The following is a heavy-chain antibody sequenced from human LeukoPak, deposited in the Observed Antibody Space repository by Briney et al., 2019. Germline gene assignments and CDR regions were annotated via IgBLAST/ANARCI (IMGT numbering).Heavy chain of an antibody. J-gene: IGHJ3*02. CDR2: IDQSGST. CDR3: ARGGGRYSSSSRRITMVRGVIIGAFDI. Sequence: SETLSLTCAVYGGSFGVYSWSWIRQPPGKGLEWIGEIDQSGSTDYNPSLKGRVTISVDTSKNQFSLKLSSVTAADTAVYYCARGGGRYSSSSRRITMVRGVIIGAFDIWGQGTMVTVSS. D-gene: IGHD3-10*01. V-gene: IGHV4-34*01. CDR1: GGSFGVYS.